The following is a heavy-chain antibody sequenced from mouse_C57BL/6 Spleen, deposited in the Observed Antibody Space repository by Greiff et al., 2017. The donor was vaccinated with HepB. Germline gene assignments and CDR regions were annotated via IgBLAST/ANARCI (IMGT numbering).Heavy chain of an antibody. CDR2: IYPGDGDT. J-gene: IGHJ3*01. D-gene: IGHD2-1*01. CDR1: GYAFSSYW. V-gene: IGHV1-80*01. CDR3: ARSYYGNYGFAY. Sequence: VQLQQSGAELVKPGASVKISCKASGYAFSSYWMNWVKQRPGKGLEWIGQIYPGDGDTNYNGKVKGKATLTADKSSSTAYMQLSSLTSEDSAVYFCARSYYGNYGFAYWGQGTLVTVSA.